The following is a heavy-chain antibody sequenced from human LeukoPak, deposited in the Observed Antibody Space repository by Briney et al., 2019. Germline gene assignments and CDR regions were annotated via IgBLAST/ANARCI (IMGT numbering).Heavy chain of an antibody. J-gene: IGHJ3*02. D-gene: IGHD3-22*01. V-gene: IGHV4-59*01. CDR3: ARARNYYDSSDYYYEGDAFDI. Sequence: SETLSLTCTVSGGSISSYYWSWIRQPPGKGLECIGFIYYSGSTNYNPSLKSRVTISVDTSKNQFSLKLSSVTAADTAVYYCARARNYYDSSDYYYEGDAFDIWGQGTMVTASS. CDR1: GGSISSYY. CDR2: IYYSGST.